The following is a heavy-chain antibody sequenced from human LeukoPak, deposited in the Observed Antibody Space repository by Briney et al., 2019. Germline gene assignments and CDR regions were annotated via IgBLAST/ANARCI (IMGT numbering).Heavy chain of an antibody. Sequence: ASVKVSCKASGYTFTSHYMHWVRQAPGQGLEWMGLINPSGSSTLYAQKFQGRVTMTRDMSTSTVYMELSSLRSEDTAVYYCGREYIDPTLGDYGSGSYIDYWGQGTLVTVSS. D-gene: IGHD3-10*01. J-gene: IGHJ4*02. CDR3: GREYIDPTLGDYGSGSYIDY. V-gene: IGHV1-46*01. CDR1: GYTFTSHY. CDR2: INPSGSST.